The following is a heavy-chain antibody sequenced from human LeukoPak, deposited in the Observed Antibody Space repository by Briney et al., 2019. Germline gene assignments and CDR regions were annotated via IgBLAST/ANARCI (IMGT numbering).Heavy chain of an antibody. CDR3: ARDRGGTGDFDY. CDR2: INAGNGDT. CDR1: GYTFTSYA. V-gene: IGHV1-3*01. J-gene: IGHJ4*02. Sequence: ASVKVSCKASGYTFTSYAMHWVRQAPGQRLEWMGWINAGNGDTKYSQKFQGRVTIARDTSASTAYMELSSLRSEDTAVYYCARDRGGTGDFDYWGQGTLVTVSS. D-gene: IGHD1-1*01.